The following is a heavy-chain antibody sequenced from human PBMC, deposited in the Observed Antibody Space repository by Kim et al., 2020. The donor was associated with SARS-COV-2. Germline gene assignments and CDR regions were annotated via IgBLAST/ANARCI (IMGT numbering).Heavy chain of an antibody. CDR3: ARHGSARNWGDWYFDL. Sequence: GASLKISCKGSGYSFTSYWISWVRQMPGKGLEWMGRIDPSDSYTNYSPSFQGHVTISADKSISTASLQWSSLKASDTAMYYCARHGSARNWGDWYFDLWGRGTLVTVSS. D-gene: IGHD7-27*01. V-gene: IGHV5-10-1*01. J-gene: IGHJ2*01. CDR1: GYSFTSYW. CDR2: IDPSDSYT.